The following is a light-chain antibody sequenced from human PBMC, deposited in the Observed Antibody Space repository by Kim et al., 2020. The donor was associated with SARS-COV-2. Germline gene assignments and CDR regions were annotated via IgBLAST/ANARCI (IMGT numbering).Light chain of an antibody. CDR3: QQYDNWPPWT. CDR2: GAS. Sequence: SPGERAALSCRASQNLYGHLAWYQHKPGQPPRLLMYGASNRATGVPARFSGSGSGTEYTLTISSLQSEDFAVYYCQQYDNWPPWTFGQGTKVDIK. V-gene: IGKV3-15*01. J-gene: IGKJ1*01. CDR1: QNLYGH.